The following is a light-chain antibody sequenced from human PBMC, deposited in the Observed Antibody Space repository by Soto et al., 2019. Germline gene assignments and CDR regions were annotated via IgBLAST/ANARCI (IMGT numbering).Light chain of an antibody. Sequence: DIVMTQSPLSLPVTPGEPASISCRSSQSLLHSNGYNYLDWYLQKPGQSPQLLICLGSNRASGVPHRFSGSGSGTDFTLQISRVEAEDVGVYYCMQALQTPYTFGQGTKLEIK. CDR1: QSLLHSNGYNY. CDR2: LGS. V-gene: IGKV2-28*01. J-gene: IGKJ2*01. CDR3: MQALQTPYT.